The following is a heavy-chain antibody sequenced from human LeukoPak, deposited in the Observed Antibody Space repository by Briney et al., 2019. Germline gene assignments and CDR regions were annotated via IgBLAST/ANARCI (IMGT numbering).Heavy chain of an antibody. CDR1: GGSFSGYY. CDR2: INHSGST. CDR3: ARNVGIGWFDP. Sequence: SETLSLTCAVYGGSFSGYYWSWIRQPPGKGLEWIGEINHSGSTNYNPSLKSRVTVSVDTSKNQFSLKLSSVTAADTAVYYCARNVGIGWFDPWGQGTLVTVSS. D-gene: IGHD7-27*01. J-gene: IGHJ5*02. V-gene: IGHV4-34*01.